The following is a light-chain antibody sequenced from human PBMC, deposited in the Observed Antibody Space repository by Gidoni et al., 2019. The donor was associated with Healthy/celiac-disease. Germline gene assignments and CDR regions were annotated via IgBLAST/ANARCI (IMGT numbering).Light chain of an antibody. CDR3: QQYGSSTRT. Sequence: AWYQQKPGQAPRLLIYGASSRATGIPDFTLTISRLEPEDFAVYYCQQYGSSTRTFGQGTKVEIK. V-gene: IGKV3-20*01. CDR2: GAS. J-gene: IGKJ1*01.